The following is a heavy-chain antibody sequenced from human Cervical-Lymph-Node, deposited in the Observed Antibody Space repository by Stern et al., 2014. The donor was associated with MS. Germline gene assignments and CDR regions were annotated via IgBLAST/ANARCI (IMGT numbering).Heavy chain of an antibody. CDR1: GGSISGYY. Sequence: QVQLQESGPGLVTPSGALSLTCSVYGGSISGYYWTWIRQTPGKTLEWIGFIYNTGTTNYNPSFGSRVAMSMDTSKSQFSLRLSSVTAADTATYYCARGERAIDWYFDLWGRGTMVTVSS. V-gene: IGHV4-59*01. CDR3: ARGERAIDWYFDL. CDR2: IYNTGTT. D-gene: IGHD1-26*01. J-gene: IGHJ2*01.